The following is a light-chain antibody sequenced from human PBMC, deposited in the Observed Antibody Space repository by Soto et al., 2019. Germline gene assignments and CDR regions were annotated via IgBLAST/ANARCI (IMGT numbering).Light chain of an antibody. V-gene: IGKV3-20*01. CDR2: GAS. CDR1: QSVSSSY. Sequence: EIVMTQSPASLSLSPGERATLSCRASQSVSSSYLAWYQQKPGQAPRLLIYGASSRATGIPDRFSGSGSGTDFTLTISRLEPEDFAVYFCQQYNNWPPKVTFGQGTRLEIK. J-gene: IGKJ5*01. CDR3: QQYNNWPPKVT.